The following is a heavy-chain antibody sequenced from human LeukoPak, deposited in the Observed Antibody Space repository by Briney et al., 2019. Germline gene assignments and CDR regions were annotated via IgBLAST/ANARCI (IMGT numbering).Heavy chain of an antibody. D-gene: IGHD4-11*01. CDR2: IRCDGSNK. CDR3: AKSKGGVQYYYYYYYMDV. V-gene: IGHV3-30*02. Sequence: GGSLRLSCAASGFTFSSYGMHWVRQAPGKGLEWVAFIRCDGSNKYYADSVKGRFTISRDNSKNTLYLQMNSLRAEDTAVYYCAKSKGGVQYYYYYYYMDVWGKGTTVTISS. CDR1: GFTFSSYG. J-gene: IGHJ6*03.